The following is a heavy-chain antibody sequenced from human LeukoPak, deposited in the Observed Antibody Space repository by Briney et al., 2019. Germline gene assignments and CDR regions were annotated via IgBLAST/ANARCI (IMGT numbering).Heavy chain of an antibody. Sequence: GGSLSLSCAASGFTFNSYGMFWVRQAPGKGLAWVAFIWPDGSNKLYGDSVKGRFTISRDNSKNTVYLQMNSLRAEDTAVYYCARDYCRTTSCLESWGQETLVTVSS. D-gene: IGHD2-2*01. CDR1: GFTFNSYG. CDR2: IWPDGSNK. V-gene: IGHV3-33*01. CDR3: ARDYCRTTSCLES. J-gene: IGHJ4*02.